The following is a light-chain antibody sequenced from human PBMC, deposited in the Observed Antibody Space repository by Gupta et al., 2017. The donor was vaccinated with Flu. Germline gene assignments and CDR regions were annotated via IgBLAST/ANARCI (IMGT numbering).Light chain of an antibody. CDR1: SSDVGGYNY. J-gene: IGLJ2*01. CDR3: CADASSYTLV. V-gene: IGLV2-11*01. CDR2: DVS. Sequence: SVTISCTGTSSDVGGYNYVSWYQQHPANPPNLMIYDVSKRPAGVPGRFSGSKSGNTASLTISVLQEEEEADYYCCADASSYTLVFGGGTKLTVL.